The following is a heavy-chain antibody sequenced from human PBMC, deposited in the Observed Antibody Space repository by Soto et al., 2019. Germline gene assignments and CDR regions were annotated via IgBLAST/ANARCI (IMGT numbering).Heavy chain of an antibody. CDR3: AKNQERELPRVIDF. D-gene: IGHD1-7*01. CDR2: MSGSSSTT. Sequence: GGSLRLSCATSGLTFSNYAMSWVRQAPGGGLEWVSSMSGSSSTTYYADSVRGRFTISRDRSKNTLYLQMSSLRAEDTALYYCAKNQERELPRVIDFWGQGTLVTSPQ. J-gene: IGHJ4*02. CDR1: GLTFSNYA. V-gene: IGHV3-23*01.